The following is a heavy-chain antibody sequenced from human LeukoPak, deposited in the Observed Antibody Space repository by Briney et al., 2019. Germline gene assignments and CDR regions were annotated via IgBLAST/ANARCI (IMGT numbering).Heavy chain of an antibody. V-gene: IGHV1-2*04. Sequence: AASVKVSCKASGYTFTSYAMNWVRQAPGQGLEWMGWINPNSGGTNYAQKFQGWVTMTRDTSISTAYMELSRLRSDDTAVYYCARDWGSGYCSGGSCDWWFDPWGQGTLVTVSS. D-gene: IGHD2-15*01. CDR1: GYTFTSYA. CDR3: ARDWGSGYCSGGSCDWWFDP. CDR2: INPNSGGT. J-gene: IGHJ5*02.